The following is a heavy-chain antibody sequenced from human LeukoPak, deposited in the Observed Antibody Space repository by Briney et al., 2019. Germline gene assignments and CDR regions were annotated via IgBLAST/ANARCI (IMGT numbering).Heavy chain of an antibody. CDR1: GGTFSSYA. CDR3: ARESSGWSYYFDY. Sequence: SVKVSCKASGGTFSSYAISWVRQAPGQGLEWMGRIIPIFGIANYAQKFQGRVTITADKSTSTAYMELRSLRSDDTAVYYCARESSGWSYYFDYWGQGTPVTVSS. V-gene: IGHV1-69*04. J-gene: IGHJ4*02. CDR2: IIPIFGIA. D-gene: IGHD6-19*01.